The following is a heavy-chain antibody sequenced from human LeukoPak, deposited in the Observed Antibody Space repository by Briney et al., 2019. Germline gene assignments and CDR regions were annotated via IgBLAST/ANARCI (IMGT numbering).Heavy chain of an antibody. D-gene: IGHD3-10*01. Sequence: GGSLRLSCTTSGFSFGDYAVGWVRQAPGKGLEWVGFIKGKAYGETKDYAASVKGRFTMSRDDSKSIAYLQMNSLKTEDTAVYYCTRDYFGSGSSDHFDSWGQGTLVTVSS. V-gene: IGHV3-49*04. CDR3: TRDYFGSGSSDHFDS. J-gene: IGHJ4*02. CDR1: GFSFGDYA. CDR2: IKGKAYGETK.